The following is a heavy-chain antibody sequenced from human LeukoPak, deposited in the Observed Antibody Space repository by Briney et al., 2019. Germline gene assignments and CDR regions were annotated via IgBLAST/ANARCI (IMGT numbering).Heavy chain of an antibody. V-gene: IGHV3-48*01. D-gene: IGHD7-27*01. CDR3: ARDSFQGDWGLDAFGI. Sequence: PGGSLRLSCAASGFTFSSYSMSWVRQAPGKGLEWGSFISSSRNTIYYADSVKGRFTISRDTAKSSLYLQIKSLRAEDTAVYYCARDSFQGDWGLDAFGIWGQGTMVTVSS. CDR2: ISSSRNTI. J-gene: IGHJ3*02. CDR1: GFTFSSYS.